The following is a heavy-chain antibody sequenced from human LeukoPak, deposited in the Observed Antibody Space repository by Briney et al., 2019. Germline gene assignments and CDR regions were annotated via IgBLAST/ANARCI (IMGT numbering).Heavy chain of an antibody. D-gene: IGHD6-25*01. V-gene: IGHV4-61*02. CDR3: ARKSAAWFDP. Sequence: SETLSLTCSVSGGSISSGSYYWSWIRQPAGKGLEWIGRIFITGSTNYNPSLKSRVTISVDTSKNQISLKLSSVTAADTAVYYCARKSAAWFDPRGQGTLVTVSS. CDR1: GGSISSGSYY. CDR2: IFITGST. J-gene: IGHJ5*02.